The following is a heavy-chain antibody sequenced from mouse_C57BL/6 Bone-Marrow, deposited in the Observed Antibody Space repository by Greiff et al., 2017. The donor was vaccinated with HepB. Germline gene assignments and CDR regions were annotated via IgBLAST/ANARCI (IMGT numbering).Heavy chain of an antibody. D-gene: IGHD2-1*01. V-gene: IGHV2-2*01. CDR3: AIYYKAWFAY. Sequence: VMLVESGPGLVQPSQSLSITCTVSGFSLTSYGVHWVRQSPGKGLEWLGVIWSGGSTDYNAAFISRLSISKDNSKSQVFFKMNSLQADDTAIYYCAIYYKAWFAYWGQGTLVTVSA. J-gene: IGHJ3*01. CDR2: IWSGGST. CDR1: GFSLTSYG.